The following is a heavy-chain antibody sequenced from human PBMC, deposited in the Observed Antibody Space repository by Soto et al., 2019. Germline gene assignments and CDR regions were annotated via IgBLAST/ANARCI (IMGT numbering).Heavy chain of an antibody. V-gene: IGHV1-18*01. CDR2: ISAYDGKT. D-gene: IGHD3-3*01. CDR3: ARDPHEFWTSYWFDP. Sequence: ASVKVSCKPSGYTFNTYGINWVRQAPGQGLELMGWISAYDGKTTYAEKFQGRVTLTTDTSTSTAYMELRSLRSDDTAIYYCARDPHEFWTSYWFDPWGQGTPVT. CDR1: GYTFNTYG. J-gene: IGHJ5*02.